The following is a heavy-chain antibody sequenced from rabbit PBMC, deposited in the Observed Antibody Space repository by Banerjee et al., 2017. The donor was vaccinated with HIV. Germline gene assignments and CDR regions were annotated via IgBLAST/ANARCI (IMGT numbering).Heavy chain of an antibody. J-gene: IGHJ4*01. V-gene: IGHV1S47*01. CDR1: GFDFSSYG. CDR2: IDPVFGST. CDR3: VRCASSSGYYTGYYFNL. D-gene: IGHD1-1*01. Sequence: QEQLVESGGGLVQPGGSLKLSCKASGFDFSSYGVSWVRQAPGKGLEWIGYIDPVFGSTYYASWVNGRFTISSHNAQNTLYLQLNSLTAADTATYFCVRCASSSGYYTGYYFNLWGPGTLVTVS.